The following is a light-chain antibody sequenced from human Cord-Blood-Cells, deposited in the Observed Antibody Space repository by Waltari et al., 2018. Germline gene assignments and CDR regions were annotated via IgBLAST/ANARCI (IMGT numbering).Light chain of an antibody. J-gene: IGLJ1*01. CDR3: SSYAGSNNLRV. CDR2: EDS. Sequence: QSALTQPPSASGSPGQSVTISCTGTSSDVGGYNYVSWYQQHPRKAPNLMIYEDSKRPSGVPYRFSGSKSGNTASLTVSGLQADDEADYYCSSYAGSNNLRVFGTGTKVTVL. V-gene: IGLV2-8*01. CDR1: SSDVGGYNY.